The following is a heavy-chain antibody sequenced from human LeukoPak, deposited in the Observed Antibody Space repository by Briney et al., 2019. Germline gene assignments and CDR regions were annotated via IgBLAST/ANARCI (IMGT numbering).Heavy chain of an antibody. CDR3: ARGGSSSGRIDY. CDR1: GGSISSYY. CDR2: IYYSGST. V-gene: IGHV4-59*01. J-gene: IGHJ4*02. D-gene: IGHD6-6*01. Sequence: SETLSLTCTVSGGSISSYYWSWIRQPPGKGLEWIGYIYYSGSTNYNPSLKSRVTISVDTSKNQFSLKLSSVTAADAAVYYCARGGSSSGRIDYWGQGTLVTVSS.